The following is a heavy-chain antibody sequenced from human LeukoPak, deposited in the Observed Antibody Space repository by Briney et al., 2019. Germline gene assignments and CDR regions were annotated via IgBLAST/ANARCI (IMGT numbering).Heavy chain of an antibody. Sequence: KPSETLSLTCTVSGGSISSSSYYWGWIRQPPGKGLEWNGSIYYSGSTYYNPSLKSRVTISVATSKNQFSLKLSSVTAADTAVYYCARRYCSSTSCYNWFDPWGQGTLVTVSS. V-gene: IGHV4-39*07. CDR2: IYYSGST. D-gene: IGHD2-2*01. CDR3: ARRYCSSTSCYNWFDP. J-gene: IGHJ5*02. CDR1: GGSISSSSYY.